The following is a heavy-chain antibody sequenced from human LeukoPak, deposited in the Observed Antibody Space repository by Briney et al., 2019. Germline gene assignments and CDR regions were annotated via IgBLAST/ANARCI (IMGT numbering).Heavy chain of an antibody. CDR1: GGSISTYY. CDR2: IYYTGST. V-gene: IGHV4-59*01. D-gene: IGHD1-26*01. Sequence: SETLSLTCTVSGGSISTYYWSWIRQPPGKGLEWTGYIYYTGSTSYNPSLKSRVTMSLDASKNQFSLELNSVTPADTAVYYCARGGNYWPQWWFDPWGRGTLVSVSS. J-gene: IGHJ5*02. CDR3: ARGGNYWPQWWFDP.